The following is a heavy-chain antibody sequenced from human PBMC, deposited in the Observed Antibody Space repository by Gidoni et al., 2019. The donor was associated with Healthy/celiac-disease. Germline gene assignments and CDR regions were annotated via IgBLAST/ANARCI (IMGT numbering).Heavy chain of an antibody. CDR2: ISGSGGST. CDR1: GFTFSSYA. J-gene: IGHJ4*02. V-gene: IGHV3-23*01. Sequence: EVQLLESGGGLVQPGGSLRRPCAASGFTFSSYAMSWVSQAPGKGLEWVSAISGSGGSTYYADSVKGRFTISRDNSKNTLYLQMNSLRAEDTAVYYCAKDIFRFLEWLYFDYWGQGTMVTVSS. D-gene: IGHD3-3*01. CDR3: AKDIFRFLEWLYFDY.